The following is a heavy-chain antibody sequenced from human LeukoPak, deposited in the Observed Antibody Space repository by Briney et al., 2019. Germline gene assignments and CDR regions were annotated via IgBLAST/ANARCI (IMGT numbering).Heavy chain of an antibody. CDR2: LNTDGSST. Sequence: GGSLRLSCAASGFTFSSYWMYWVRQAPGKGLVWVSRLNTDGSSTDYADSVKGRFTISGDNAKNTLFLQMNTLRAEDTAVYYCARGGSINWFHAFHLWGQGTMVTVSS. CDR3: ARGGSINWFHAFHL. CDR1: GFTFSSYW. D-gene: IGHD6-13*01. V-gene: IGHV3-74*01. J-gene: IGHJ3*01.